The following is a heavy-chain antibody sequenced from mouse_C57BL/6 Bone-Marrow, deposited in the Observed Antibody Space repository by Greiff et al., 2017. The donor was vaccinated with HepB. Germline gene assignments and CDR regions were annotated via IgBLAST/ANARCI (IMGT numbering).Heavy chain of an antibody. V-gene: IGHV1-50*01. CDR1: GYTFTSYW. J-gene: IGHJ2*01. CDR3: ARFWVYYYGSSYFDY. CDR2: IDPSDSYT. D-gene: IGHD1-1*01. Sequence: QVQLQQPGAELVKPGASVKLSCKASGYTFTSYWMQWVKQRPGQGLEWIGEIDPSDSYTNYNQKFKGKATLTVDTSSSTAYMQLSSLTSEVSAVYYCARFWVYYYGSSYFDYWGQGTTLTVSS.